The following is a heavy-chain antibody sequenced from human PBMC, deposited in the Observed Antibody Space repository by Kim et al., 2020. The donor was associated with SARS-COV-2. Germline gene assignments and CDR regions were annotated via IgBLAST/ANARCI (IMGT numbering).Heavy chain of an antibody. CDR3: ARDRGSYEGAFDI. J-gene: IGHJ3*02. Sequence: YNPSLKSRVTISVDTSKNQFSLKLSSVTAADTAVYYCARDRGSYEGAFDIWGQGTMVTVSS. V-gene: IGHV4-39*01. D-gene: IGHD5-18*01.